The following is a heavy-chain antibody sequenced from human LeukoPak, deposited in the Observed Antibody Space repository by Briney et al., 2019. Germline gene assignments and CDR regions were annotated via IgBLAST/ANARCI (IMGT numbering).Heavy chain of an antibody. CDR2: IYHSGST. CDR1: GGSISSSIW. Sequence: TSETLSLTCAVSGGSISSSIWWSWVRQPPGKGLEWVGEIYHSGSTNYNPSLKSRVTISVDKSKNQFSLMLSSVTAADTAVYFCARGRWLPNAFDIWGQGTMVTVFS. J-gene: IGHJ3*02. CDR3: ARGRWLPNAFDI. V-gene: IGHV4-4*02. D-gene: IGHD5-24*01.